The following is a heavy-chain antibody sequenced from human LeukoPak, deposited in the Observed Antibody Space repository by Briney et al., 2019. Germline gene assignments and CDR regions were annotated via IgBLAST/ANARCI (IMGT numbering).Heavy chain of an antibody. Sequence: SETLSLTCTVSGGSISSYYWSWIRQPPGKGLEWMGYIYYSGSTNYNPSLKSRVTISVDTSKNQFSLKLSSVTAADTAVYYCARGRARYYDSWFDPWGQGTLVTVSS. D-gene: IGHD3-22*01. J-gene: IGHJ5*02. CDR3: ARGRARYYDSWFDP. V-gene: IGHV4-59*01. CDR1: GGSISSYY. CDR2: IYYSGST.